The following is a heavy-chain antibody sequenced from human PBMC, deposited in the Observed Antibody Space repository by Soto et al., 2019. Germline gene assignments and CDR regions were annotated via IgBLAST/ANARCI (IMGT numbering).Heavy chain of an antibody. Sequence: GGSLRLSCAASGFTVSSNYMSWVRQAPGKGLEWVSVIYSGGSTYYADSVKGRFTISRDNSKNTLYLQMNSLRAEDTAVYYCASTPSWGCSGGSCPNWYFDLWGRGTLVTVSS. CDR1: GFTVSSNY. CDR2: IYSGGST. CDR3: ASTPSWGCSGGSCPNWYFDL. V-gene: IGHV3-66*01. D-gene: IGHD2-15*01. J-gene: IGHJ2*01.